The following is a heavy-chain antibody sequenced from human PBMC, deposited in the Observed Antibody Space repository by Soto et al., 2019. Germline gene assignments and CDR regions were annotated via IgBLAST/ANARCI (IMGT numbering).Heavy chain of an antibody. CDR3: ARTLRTSLSAFDI. CDR1: GYSFTNYW. D-gene: IGHD5-12*01. V-gene: IGHV5-51*01. J-gene: IGHJ3*02. Sequence: GESLKISCEGSGYSFTNYWIGWVRQVPGKGLEWMGIISPSDSETKYSPSFQGQVAISADKSISTAYLQWSSLEASDTAMYYCARTLRTSLSAFDIWGQGTMVTVSS. CDR2: ISPSDSET.